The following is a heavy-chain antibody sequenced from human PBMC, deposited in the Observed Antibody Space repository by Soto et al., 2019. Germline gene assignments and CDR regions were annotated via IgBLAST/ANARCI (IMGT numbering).Heavy chain of an antibody. D-gene: IGHD3-22*01. Sequence: KTSETLSLTCTVSGDSISTFYWGWMRQSPGKELEWIGYVYYTGSTSYNPSLKSRVTISVDRSKNQFSLKLTSANAADTAVYYCARGRTVRNYADDSSDYFYFFDYWGQGTQVTVSS. V-gene: IGHV4-59*01. CDR1: GDSISTFY. J-gene: IGHJ4*02. CDR3: ARGRTVRNYADDSSDYFYFFDY. CDR2: VYYTGST.